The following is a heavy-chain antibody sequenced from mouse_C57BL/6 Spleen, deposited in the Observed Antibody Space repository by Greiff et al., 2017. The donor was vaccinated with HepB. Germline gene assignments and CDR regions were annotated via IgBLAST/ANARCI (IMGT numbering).Heavy chain of an antibody. CDR1: GYAFSSYW. Sequence: VMLVESGAELVKPGASVKISCKASGYAFSSYWMNWVKQRPGKGLEWIGQIYPGDGDTNYNGKFKGKATLTADKSSSTAYMQLSSLTSEDSAVYFCAREGGYSNYAWFAYWGQGTLVTVSA. J-gene: IGHJ3*01. CDR2: IYPGDGDT. CDR3: AREGGYSNYAWFAY. D-gene: IGHD2-5*01. V-gene: IGHV1-80*01.